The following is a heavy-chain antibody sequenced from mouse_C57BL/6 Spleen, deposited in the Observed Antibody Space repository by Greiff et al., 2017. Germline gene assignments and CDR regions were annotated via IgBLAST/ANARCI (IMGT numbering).Heavy chain of an antibody. J-gene: IGHJ3*01. CDR2: IHPNSGST. D-gene: IGHD2-4*01. CDR1: GYTFTSYW. CDR3: ARGGGLRRGFAY. Sequence: VQLQQPGAELVKPGASVKLSCKASGYTFTSYWMHWVKQRPGQGLEWIGMIHPNSGSTNYNEKFKSKATLTVDKSSSTAYMRLSSLTAGDSAVYYCARGGGLRRGFAYWGQGTLVTVSA. V-gene: IGHV1-64*01.